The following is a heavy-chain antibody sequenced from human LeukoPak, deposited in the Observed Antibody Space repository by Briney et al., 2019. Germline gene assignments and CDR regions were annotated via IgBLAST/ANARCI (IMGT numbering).Heavy chain of an antibody. Sequence: GGSLRLSCAASGFTFSSYAMHWVRQAPGKGLEYVSAISSNGGSTYYANSVKGSFTISRDNSKNTLYLQMGSLRAEDMAVYYCARDPIRRGLYGDYVGSDYWGQGTLVTVSS. J-gene: IGHJ4*02. D-gene: IGHD4-17*01. CDR2: ISSNGGST. CDR1: GFTFSSYA. CDR3: ARDPIRRGLYGDYVGSDY. V-gene: IGHV3-64*01.